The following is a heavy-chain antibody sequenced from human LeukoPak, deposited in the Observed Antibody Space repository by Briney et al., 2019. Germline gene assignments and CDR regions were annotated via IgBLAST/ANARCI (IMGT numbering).Heavy chain of an antibody. CDR3: ARDRRLSVCSSTSCYDVNYYYGMDV. J-gene: IGHJ6*02. D-gene: IGHD2-2*01. Sequence: QSGGSLRLSCAASGFTFSSYWMSWVRQAPGKGLEWVANIKQDGSEKYYVDSVKGRFTISRDNAKNSLYLQMNSLRAEDTAVYYCARDRRLSVCSSTSCYDVNYYYGMDVWGQGTTVTVSS. CDR2: IKQDGSEK. CDR1: GFTFSSYW. V-gene: IGHV3-7*01.